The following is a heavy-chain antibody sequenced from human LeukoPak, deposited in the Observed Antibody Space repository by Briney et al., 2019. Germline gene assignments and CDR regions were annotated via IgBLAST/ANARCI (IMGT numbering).Heavy chain of an antibody. Sequence: PSETLSLTCAVYGGSFSGYYWSWIRQPPGKGLEWIGEINHSGSTNYNPSLKSRVTISVDTSKNQFSLKLSSVTAADTAVYYCASSGEEVDYWGQGTLVTVSS. CDR1: GGSFSGYY. D-gene: IGHD6-19*01. V-gene: IGHV4-34*01. CDR3: ASSGEEVDY. CDR2: INHSGST. J-gene: IGHJ4*02.